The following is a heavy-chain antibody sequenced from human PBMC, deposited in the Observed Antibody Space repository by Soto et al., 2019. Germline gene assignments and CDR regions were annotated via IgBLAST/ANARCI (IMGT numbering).Heavy chain of an antibody. D-gene: IGHD6-13*01. Sequence: PGGSLRLSCAASGFTFSSYAMSWVRQAPGKGLEWVSAISGSGGSTYYADSVKGRFTISRDNSKNTLYLQMNSLRAEDTAVYYCAKDGVPAPSSSWYDYYYMDVWGKGTTVTVSS. CDR1: GFTFSSYA. CDR3: AKDGVPAPSSSWYDYYYMDV. V-gene: IGHV3-23*01. J-gene: IGHJ6*03. CDR2: ISGSGGST.